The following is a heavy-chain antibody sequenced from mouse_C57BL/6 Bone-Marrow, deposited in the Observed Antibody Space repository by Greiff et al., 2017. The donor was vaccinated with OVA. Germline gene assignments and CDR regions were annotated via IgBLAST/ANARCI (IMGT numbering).Heavy chain of an antibody. CDR1: GYTFTSYW. V-gene: IGHV1-69*01. CDR3: AREDTTVEGAMDY. D-gene: IGHD1-1*01. J-gene: IGHJ4*01. Sequence: QVQLQQPGAELVMPGASVKLSCKASGYTFTSYWMHWVKQRPGQGLEWIGEIDPSDSYINYNQKFKGKSTLTVDKSSSPAYMQLLSLTSGDSAVYSCAREDTTVEGAMDYWGQGTSVTVSS. CDR2: IDPSDSYI.